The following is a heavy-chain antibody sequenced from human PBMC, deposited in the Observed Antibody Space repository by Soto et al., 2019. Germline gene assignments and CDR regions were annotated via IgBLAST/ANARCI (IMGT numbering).Heavy chain of an antibody. CDR1: GYTFSIYD. CDR2: MNPNNGNT. J-gene: IGHJ3*02. D-gene: IGHD2-8*01. CDR3: ARKGGLMVYAPDI. V-gene: IGHV1-8*02. Sequence: ASLKVSCKASGYTFSIYDIIWVRQATGQGLEWMGWMNPNNGNTGYAQKFQGRVTMTRDTSMSTAYMELSSLTSEDTAVYYCARKGGLMVYAPDIWGQGTMVTVSS.